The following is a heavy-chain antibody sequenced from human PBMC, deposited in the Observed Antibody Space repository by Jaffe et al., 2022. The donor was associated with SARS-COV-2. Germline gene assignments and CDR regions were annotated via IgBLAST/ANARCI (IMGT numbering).Heavy chain of an antibody. CDR1: GFTFSDYY. CDR2: ISSSGGTI. CDR3: ARGVGATT. V-gene: IGHV3-11*01. J-gene: IGHJ5*02. Sequence: QVQLVVSGGGLVKPGGSLRLSCAASGFTFSDYYMSWSRQAPGKGLEWVSYISSSGGTIHYADSVKGRFSISRDDAKTSVFLQMNSLRAEDTAVYYCARGVGATTWGQGMLVTVSP. D-gene: IGHD1-26*01.